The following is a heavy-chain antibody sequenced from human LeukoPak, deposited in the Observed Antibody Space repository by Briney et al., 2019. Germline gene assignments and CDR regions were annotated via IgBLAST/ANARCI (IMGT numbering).Heavy chain of an antibody. Sequence: GASVKVSCKAFGGTFSSYAISWVRQAPGQWLEWMGRIIPILGIANYAQKFQGRVTITADKSTSTAYMELSSLRSEDTAVYYCASVAQNDYGDYAQPFYFDFWGQGTLVTVSS. CDR2: IIPILGIA. V-gene: IGHV1-69*04. D-gene: IGHD4-17*01. J-gene: IGHJ4*02. CDR3: ASVAQNDYGDYAQPFYFDF. CDR1: GGTFSSYA.